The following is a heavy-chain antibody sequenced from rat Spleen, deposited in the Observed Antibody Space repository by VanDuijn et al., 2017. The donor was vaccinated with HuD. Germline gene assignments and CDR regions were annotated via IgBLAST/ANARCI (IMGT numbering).Heavy chain of an antibody. CDR2: LSYDGGNT. V-gene: IGHV5-20*01. CDR3: TIAFAY. CDR1: GFTFSDFF. J-gene: IGHJ3*01. Sequence: EVQLVESDGGLVQPGRSLKLSCAASGFTFSDFFMAWVRQAPTKGLEWVATLSYDGGNTYYRDSVKGRFTVSRDNAKNTLYLQMDSLRSEDTATYYCTIAFAYWGQGTLVTVSS.